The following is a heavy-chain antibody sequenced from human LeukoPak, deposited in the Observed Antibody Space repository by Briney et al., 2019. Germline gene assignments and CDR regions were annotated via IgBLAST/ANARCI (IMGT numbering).Heavy chain of an antibody. CDR1: GITLSNYG. D-gene: IGHD3-22*01. J-gene: IGHJ4*02. V-gene: IGHV3-23*01. CDR3: AKRGVVIRVILVGFHKEAYYFDS. Sequence: GGSLRLSCAVSGITLSNYGMTWVRQAPGKELEWVAGISDTGGRTNYADSVKGRFTISRDNPKNTLYLQMNSLRAEDTAVYFCAKRGVVIRVILVGFHKEAYYFDSWGQGALVTVSS. CDR2: ISDTGGRT.